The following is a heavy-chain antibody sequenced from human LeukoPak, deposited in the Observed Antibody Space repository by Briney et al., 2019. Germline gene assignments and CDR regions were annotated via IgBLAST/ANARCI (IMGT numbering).Heavy chain of an antibody. Sequence: GASVKVSCKTSGYTFSSYYMHWVRQAPGQGLEWMGIIDPTGGSADYAQKFQGRVTMTRNTSISTAYMELSSLTSEDTAVYYCARREYYYYMDVWGKGTTVTISS. V-gene: IGHV1-46*01. CDR2: IDPTGGSA. J-gene: IGHJ6*03. CDR3: ARREYYYYMDV. CDR1: GYTFSSYY. D-gene: IGHD5-24*01.